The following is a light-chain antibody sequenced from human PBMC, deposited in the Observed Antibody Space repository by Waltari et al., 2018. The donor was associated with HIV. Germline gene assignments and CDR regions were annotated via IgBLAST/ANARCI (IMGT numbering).Light chain of an antibody. J-gene: IGLJ3*02. CDR2: VGTGGIVG. CDR3: GADHGSGSNFNWV. CDR1: SGYSNYK. Sequence: QPVLTQPPSASASLGASVTLTCTLSSGYSNYKVDWYPQSPGKGPRFVMRVGTGGIVGSKGDGIPDRFSVLGSGLNRFLTIKNIQEEDEADYHCGADHGSGSNFNWVFGGGTKLTVL. V-gene: IGLV9-49*01.